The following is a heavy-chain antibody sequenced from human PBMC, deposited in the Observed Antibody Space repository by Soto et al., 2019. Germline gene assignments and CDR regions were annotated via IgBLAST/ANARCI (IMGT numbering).Heavy chain of an antibody. CDR2: ISYDGSNK. CDR3: ARELAVADLYYYYGMDV. D-gene: IGHD6-19*01. Sequence: PGGSLRLSCAASGFTFISYAMHWVRQAPGKGLEWVAVISYDGSNKYYADSVKGRFTISRDNSKNTLYLQMNSLRAEDTAVYYCARELAVADLYYYYGMDVWGQGTTVTVSS. J-gene: IGHJ6*02. V-gene: IGHV3-30-3*01. CDR1: GFTFISYA.